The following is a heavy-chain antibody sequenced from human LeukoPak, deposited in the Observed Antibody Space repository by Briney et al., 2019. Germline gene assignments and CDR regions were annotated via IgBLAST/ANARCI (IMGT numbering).Heavy chain of an antibody. D-gene: IGHD2-2*01. J-gene: IGHJ4*02. CDR3: AVGYCSSTSCSFPFDY. CDR1: GYTFTSYA. CDR2: INAGNGNT. V-gene: IGHV1-3*01. Sequence: ASVKVSCKASGYTFTSYAMHWVRQAPGQRLEWMGWINAGNGNTKYSQKFQGRVTITRDTSASTAYMELSSLRSEDTAVCYCAVGYCSSTSCSFPFDYWGQGTLVTVSS.